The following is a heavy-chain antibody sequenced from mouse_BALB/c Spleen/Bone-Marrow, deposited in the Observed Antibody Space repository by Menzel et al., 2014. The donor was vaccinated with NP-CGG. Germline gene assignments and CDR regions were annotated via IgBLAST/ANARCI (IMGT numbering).Heavy chain of an antibody. Sequence: VQGEESGAELVKPGASVKLSCKASGYTFTGYWMHWEKQRPGQGLEWIGEINPSNGRTNYNEKFKSMATLTVDKSSSTAYMQLSCLTSEHSAVFYCAILIYGSSYIVDFCGQGTSGPVSS. V-gene: IGHV1S81*02. D-gene: IGHD1-1*01. CDR2: INPSNGRT. CDR3: AILIYGSSYIVDF. CDR1: GYTFTGYW. J-gene: IGHJ4*01.